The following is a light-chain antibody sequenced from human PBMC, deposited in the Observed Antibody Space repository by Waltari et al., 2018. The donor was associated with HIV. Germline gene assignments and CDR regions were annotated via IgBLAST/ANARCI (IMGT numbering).Light chain of an antibody. CDR3: AAWDDSLNSYV. CDR2: RNN. Sequence: QSVLTQPPSASGTPGQRVTISCSGSSSNIGSYTVNWYQQLPGTAPKLLIYRNNQRPSGVPDRFSGSKSGTSASLAISGLQSEDEADYSCAAWDDSLNSYVFGTGTKVTVL. V-gene: IGLV1-44*01. J-gene: IGLJ1*01. CDR1: SSNIGSYT.